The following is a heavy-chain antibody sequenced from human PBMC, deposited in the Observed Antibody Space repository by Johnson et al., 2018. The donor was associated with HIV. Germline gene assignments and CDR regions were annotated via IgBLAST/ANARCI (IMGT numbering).Heavy chain of an antibody. Sequence: VQLVESGGGLIQPGGSLRLSCAASGFTVSTYYMTWVRQASGKGLELVSLLYSSGKTYYADSVKGRFTITRDNPKNTLYLQMNSLRAEDTAVYYCAQAGPDAFDIWGQGTMVTVSS. V-gene: IGHV3-66*03. D-gene: IGHD6-13*01. CDR1: GFTVSTYY. CDR2: LYSSGKT. CDR3: AQAGPDAFDI. J-gene: IGHJ3*02.